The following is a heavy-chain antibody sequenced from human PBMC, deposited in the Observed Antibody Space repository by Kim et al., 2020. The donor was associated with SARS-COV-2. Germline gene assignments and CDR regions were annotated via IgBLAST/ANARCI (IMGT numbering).Heavy chain of an antibody. CDR1: GYIFTNYA. CDR2: INAGDGNT. Sequence: ASVKVSCKASGYIFTNYAIHWVRQAPGQRLEWMGWINAGDGNTRFSQRFQGRVTITTDTSARTAYMELSSLTSEDTAVYYCARDGTTRSGPRFDYWGQGT. V-gene: IGHV1-3*01. CDR3: ARDGTTRSGPRFDY. J-gene: IGHJ4*02. D-gene: IGHD1-26*01.